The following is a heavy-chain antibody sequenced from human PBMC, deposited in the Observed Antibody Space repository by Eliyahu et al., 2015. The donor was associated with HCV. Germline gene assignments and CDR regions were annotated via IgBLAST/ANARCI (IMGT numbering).Heavy chain of an antibody. CDR3: ARDGRWASGNYYSSYFDL. CDR1: GYSXXXGXF. D-gene: IGHD1-26*01. V-gene: IGHV4-38-2*02. Sequence: QVQLQESGPGLVKPSETLSLTXAVSGYSXXXGXFWXWVRQPPGKGLEWLGSIYHSGSTFYRPSLKSRVTIXLDTSKNQFSLKMSSVTAADTAVYYCARDGRWASGNYYSSYFDLWGRGTLVTVSS. CDR2: IYHSGST. J-gene: IGHJ2*01.